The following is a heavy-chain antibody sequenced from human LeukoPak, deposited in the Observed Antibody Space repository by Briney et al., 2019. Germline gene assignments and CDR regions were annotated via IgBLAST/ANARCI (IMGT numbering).Heavy chain of an antibody. Sequence: GGSLRLSCAASGFIFNNYGMHWVRQAPGKGLEWVAVIYSDGSKQNYADSVKGRFTISRDDSKNTVYLQMNSLRADDTAAYYCAKDVRSGYFDYWGQGTLVTVSS. D-gene: IGHD3-22*01. CDR3: AKDVRSGYFDY. V-gene: IGHV3-33*06. CDR2: IYSDGSKQ. CDR1: GFIFNNYG. J-gene: IGHJ4*02.